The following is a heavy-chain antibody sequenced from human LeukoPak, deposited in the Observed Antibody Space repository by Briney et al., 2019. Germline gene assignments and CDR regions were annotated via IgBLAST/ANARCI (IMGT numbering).Heavy chain of an antibody. D-gene: IGHD3-10*01. J-gene: IGHJ6*02. V-gene: IGHV1-69*04. CDR3: ARGYYGSGSYSFDYYYGMDV. Sequence: SVKVSCKASGGTFSSYAISWVRQAPGQGLEWMGRIIPILGIANYAQKFQGRVTITADKSTSTAYMELSSLRSEDTAVYYCARGYYGSGSYSFDYYYGMDVWGQGTTVSVSS. CDR2: IIPILGIA. CDR1: GGTFSSYA.